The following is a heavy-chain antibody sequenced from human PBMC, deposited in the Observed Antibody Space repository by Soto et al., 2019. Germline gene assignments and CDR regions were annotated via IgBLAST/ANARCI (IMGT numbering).Heavy chain of an antibody. V-gene: IGHV5-10-1*01. D-gene: IGHD3-22*01. CDR2: IDPSDSYT. CDR3: ARYYYDSSGYYSEAFDI. J-gene: IGHJ3*02. CDR1: GYSFTSYW. Sequence: GESLKISCKGSGYSFTSYWISWVRQMPGKGLEWMGRIDPSDSYTNYSPSFQGHVTISADKSISTAYLQWSSLKASDTAMYYCARYYYDSSGYYSEAFDIWGQGTMVTV.